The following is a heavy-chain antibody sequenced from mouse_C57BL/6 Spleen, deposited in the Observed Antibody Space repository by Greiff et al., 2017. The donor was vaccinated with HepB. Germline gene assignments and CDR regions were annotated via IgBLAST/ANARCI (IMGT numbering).Heavy chain of an antibody. Sequence: SGPELVKPGASVKIPCKASGYTFTDYNMDWVKQSHGKSLEWIGDINPNNGGTIYNQKFKGKATLTVDKSSSTAYMELRSLTSEDTAVYYCARSMYYYGRETPFDYWGQGTTLTVSS. V-gene: IGHV1-18*01. CDR3: ARSMYYYGRETPFDY. CDR2: INPNNGGT. D-gene: IGHD1-1*01. J-gene: IGHJ2*01. CDR1: GYTFTDYN.